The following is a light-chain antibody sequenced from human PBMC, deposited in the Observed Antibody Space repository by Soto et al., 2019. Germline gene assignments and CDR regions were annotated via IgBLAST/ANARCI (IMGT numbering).Light chain of an antibody. Sequence: IQLTQSPSSLSASVGDRVTITCRASQGISNYLAWYQQKPGKTPRLLIYGATTLQSGVPSRFSGSGSGTDFARTISSLQPEDFATYYCQQLKSYVTFGQGTRREIK. CDR3: QQLKSYVT. CDR2: GAT. J-gene: IGKJ5*01. V-gene: IGKV1-9*01. CDR1: QGISNY.